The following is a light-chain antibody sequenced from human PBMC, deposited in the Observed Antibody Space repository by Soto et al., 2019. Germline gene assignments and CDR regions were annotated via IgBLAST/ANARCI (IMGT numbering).Light chain of an antibody. Sequence: DIQMTQSPSSLSASIGDRVTITCQASQNITNNLSWYQQKPGKAPNLLIYHASKLAKGVTSRFSGSGSGTDFSFIITSLQREDLATYYCQQYDGLPPLTFGQGTRLE. J-gene: IGKJ5*01. CDR2: HAS. V-gene: IGKV1-33*01. CDR3: QQYDGLPPLT. CDR1: QNITNN.